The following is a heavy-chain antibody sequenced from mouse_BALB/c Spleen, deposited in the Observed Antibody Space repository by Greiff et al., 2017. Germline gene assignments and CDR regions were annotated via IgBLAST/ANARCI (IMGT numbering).Heavy chain of an antibody. CDR3: ARAYGQYFDV. Sequence: EVKLVESGGGLVQPGGSLKLSCAASGFTFSSYGMSWVRQTPDKRLELVATINSNGGSTYYPDSVKGRFTISRDNAKNTLYLQMSSLKSEDTAMYYCARAYGQYFDVWGAGTTVTVSS. D-gene: IGHD1-2*01. CDR2: INSNGGST. CDR1: GFTFSSYG. V-gene: IGHV5-6-3*01. J-gene: IGHJ1*01.